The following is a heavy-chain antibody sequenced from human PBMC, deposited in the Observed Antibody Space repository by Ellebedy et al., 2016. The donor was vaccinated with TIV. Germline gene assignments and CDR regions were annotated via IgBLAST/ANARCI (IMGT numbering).Heavy chain of an antibody. CDR2: IYYSGST. V-gene: IGHV4-39*01. Sequence: SETLSLTXTVSGGSISSSSYYWGWIRQPPGKGLEWIGSIYYSGSTYYNPSLKSRVTISVDTSKNQFSLKLSSVTAADTAVYYCARPASIAALGGWFERWGQGTLVTVSS. CDR1: GGSISSSSYY. D-gene: IGHD6-13*01. CDR3: ARPASIAALGGWFER. J-gene: IGHJ5*02.